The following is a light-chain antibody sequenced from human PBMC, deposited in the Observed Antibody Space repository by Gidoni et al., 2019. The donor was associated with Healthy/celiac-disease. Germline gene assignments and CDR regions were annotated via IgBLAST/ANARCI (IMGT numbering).Light chain of an antibody. Sequence: QSVLTQPHSASGTPGQRVTISCSGSSSNIGSNTVNWYQQLPGTATKLLIYSNNQRPSGVPDRFSGSKSGTSASLAISGLQSEDEADYYCAAWDDSLNGVVFGGGTKLTVL. V-gene: IGLV1-44*01. CDR2: SNN. J-gene: IGLJ2*01. CDR1: SSNIGSNT. CDR3: AAWDDSLNGVV.